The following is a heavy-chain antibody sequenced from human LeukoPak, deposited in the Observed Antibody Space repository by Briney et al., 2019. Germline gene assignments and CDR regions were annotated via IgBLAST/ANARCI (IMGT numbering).Heavy chain of an antibody. J-gene: IGHJ6*04. CDR1: GYTFTSYG. CDR2: ISTYNGNT. CDR3: ARMQEDKDYYYGMDV. V-gene: IGHV1-18*04. Sequence: ASVKVSCKASGYTFTSYGISWVRQAPGQGLEWMGWISTYNGNTNYAQKLQGRVTMTTDTSTSTAYMELRSLRSDDTAVYYCARMQEDKDYYYGMDVWGKGTTVTVSS.